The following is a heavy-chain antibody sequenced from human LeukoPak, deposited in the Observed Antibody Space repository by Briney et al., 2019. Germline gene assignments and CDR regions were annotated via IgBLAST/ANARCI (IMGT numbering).Heavy chain of an antibody. J-gene: IGHJ4*02. CDR1: GYTFTGYY. V-gene: IGHV1-2*02. D-gene: IGHD1-26*01. CDR3: ARVFGRQLPDY. CDR2: IKPNSGGT. Sequence: ASVKVSCKASGYTFTGYYMHWVRQAPGQGLEWMGWIKPNSGGTNYAQKFQGRVTMTRDTSISTAYMELSRLRSNDTAIYYCARVFGRQLPDYWGQGTLVTVSS.